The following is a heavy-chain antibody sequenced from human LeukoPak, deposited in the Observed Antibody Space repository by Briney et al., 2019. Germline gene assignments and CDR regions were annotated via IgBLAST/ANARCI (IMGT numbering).Heavy chain of an antibody. D-gene: IGHD3-3*01. CDR3: ARESGKAYHDPWSGLDGDDAFDI. CDR2: IYSTGST. V-gene: IGHV4-61*02. CDR1: GGSIWSGSFY. Sequence: PSETLSLTCTVSGGSIWSGSFYWNWIRQTAGKGLECIGRIYSTGSTIYNPSLRSRVTISFDTSKIQFSLNLSSVTAADTAVYYCARESGKAYHDPWSGLDGDDAFDIWGRGTLVTVSS. J-gene: IGHJ3*02.